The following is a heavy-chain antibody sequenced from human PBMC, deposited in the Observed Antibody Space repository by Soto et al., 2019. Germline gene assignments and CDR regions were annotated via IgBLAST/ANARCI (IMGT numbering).Heavy chain of an antibody. Sequence: QVQLQESGPGLVKPSGTLSLTCAVSGGSISSSNWWSWVRQPPGKGLEWIGEIYHSGSTNYNPSLKIRVTISVDKSKNQFSLKLSSVTAADTAVYYCARDRGTMVRGVSYYYYGMDVWGQGTTVTVSS. CDR1: GGSISSSNW. J-gene: IGHJ6*02. D-gene: IGHD3-10*01. V-gene: IGHV4-4*02. CDR2: IYHSGST. CDR3: ARDRGTMVRGVSYYYYGMDV.